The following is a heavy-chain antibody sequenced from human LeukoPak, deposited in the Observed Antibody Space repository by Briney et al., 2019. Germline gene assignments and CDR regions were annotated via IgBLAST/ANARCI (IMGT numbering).Heavy chain of an antibody. CDR1: GFTFSSYG. V-gene: IGHV3-48*01. CDR2: ISSGGSAI. Sequence: PGGSLRLSCAASGFTFSSYGMNWVRQAPGKGLEWVSYISSGGSAIYYADSVKGRFTISRDNSKNTLYLQMNSLRAEDTAVYYCAKDTTVVRGWFDYWGQGTLVTVSS. J-gene: IGHJ4*02. CDR3: AKDTTVVRGWFDY. D-gene: IGHD4-23*01.